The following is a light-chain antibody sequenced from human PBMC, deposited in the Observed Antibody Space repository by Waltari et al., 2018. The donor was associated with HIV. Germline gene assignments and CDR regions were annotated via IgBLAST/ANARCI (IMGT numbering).Light chain of an antibody. Sequence: QSVLTQPPSVSGAPGQRVTIACTGSDSNIGAGFDVHWYQLIPGEAPKVVIQSNNNRPSGVPDRFSGSKSGMSASLAIIGLQAEDEAEYFCQSYGSSPGVHVVFGGGTKLTVL. V-gene: IGLV1-40*01. CDR3: QSYGSSPGVHVV. J-gene: IGLJ2*01. CDR1: DSNIGAGFD. CDR2: SNN.